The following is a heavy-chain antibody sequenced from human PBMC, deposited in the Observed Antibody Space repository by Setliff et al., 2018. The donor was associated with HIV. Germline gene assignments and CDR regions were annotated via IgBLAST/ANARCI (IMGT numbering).Heavy chain of an antibody. CDR1: GFTFSKYW. CDR3: KADSSGYP. CDR2: IGSKANSYAT. V-gene: IGHV3-73*01. D-gene: IGHD3-22*01. Sequence: PGGSLRLSCAAYGFTFSKYWMSWVRQASGKGLEWVGRIGSKANSYATAYAASVKGRFTTSREDSKNTAYLQMNSLKTEDTAVYYCKADSSGYPWGQGTLVTVSS. J-gene: IGHJ5*02.